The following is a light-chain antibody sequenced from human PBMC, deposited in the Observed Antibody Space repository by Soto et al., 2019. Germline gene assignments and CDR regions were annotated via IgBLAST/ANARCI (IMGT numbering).Light chain of an antibody. J-gene: IGKJ5*01. V-gene: IGKV3-20*01. CDR1: QSVSSSY. CDR2: GAS. Sequence: ETVLTQNPATQPWSAEERRTRSCRASQSVSSSYLAWYQQKPGQAPRLLIYGASSRATGIPDRFSGSGSGTDFTFTCSRLEPEDLAVYYCQQYGSSSRTFGQGTRLEIK. CDR3: QQYGSSSRT.